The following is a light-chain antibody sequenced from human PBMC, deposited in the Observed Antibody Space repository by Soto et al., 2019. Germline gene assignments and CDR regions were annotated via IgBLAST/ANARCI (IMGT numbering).Light chain of an antibody. Sequence: AIRMTQSPSSFSASTGDRVTITCRASQGISSYLAWYQQKPGKAPKLLIYAASTLQSEVPSRFSGSGSGTDFTLTISCLQSEDFATYYCQQYYSYLRTFGQGTKVEIK. V-gene: IGKV1-8*01. CDR2: AAS. CDR1: QGISSY. J-gene: IGKJ1*01. CDR3: QQYYSYLRT.